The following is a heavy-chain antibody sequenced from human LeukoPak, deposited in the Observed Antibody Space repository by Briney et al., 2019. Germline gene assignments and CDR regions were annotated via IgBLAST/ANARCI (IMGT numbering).Heavy chain of an antibody. CDR2: IYSGGST. CDR1: GFTVSSNY. Sequence: SGGSLRLSCAASGFTVSSNYMSWVRQAPGKGLEWVSVIYSGGSTYYADSVKGRFTISRDDSKNTLYLQMNSLRAEDTAVYYCARVYEGDWFDPWGQGTLVTVSS. CDR3: ARVYEGDWFDP. D-gene: IGHD2-2*02. J-gene: IGHJ5*02. V-gene: IGHV3-66*01.